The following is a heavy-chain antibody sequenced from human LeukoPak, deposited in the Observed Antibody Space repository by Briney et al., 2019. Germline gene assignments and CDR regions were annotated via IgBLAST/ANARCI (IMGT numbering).Heavy chain of an antibody. D-gene: IGHD4-17*01. CDR2: IWYDGSNK. V-gene: IGHV3-33*01. CDR3: AREVGTVQLDY. J-gene: IGHJ4*02. Sequence: GGSLRLSCAASGFTFSSYGMHWVRQAPGKGLEWVAVIWYDGSNKYYADSVKGRFTISRDNSKNTLYLQMNCLRAEDTAVYYCAREVGTVQLDYWGQGTLVTVSS. CDR1: GFTFSSYG.